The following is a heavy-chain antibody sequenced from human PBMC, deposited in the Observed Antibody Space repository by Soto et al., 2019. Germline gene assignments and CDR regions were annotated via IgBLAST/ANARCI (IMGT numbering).Heavy chain of an antibody. CDR1: NGSFMGYY. D-gene: IGHD3-3*01. Sequence: QVQLHQWGAGLLKPSETLSLTCGVYNGSFMGYYWTWVRKPPGKGLEWIGEINHFGSPNYNPSLKSRVAISIDTPKPQFSLRLRSLTAADTAVYYCASRNGARFLDKGDYWGQGILVTASS. V-gene: IGHV4-34*01. J-gene: IGHJ4*02. CDR3: ASRNGARFLDKGDY. CDR2: INHFGSP.